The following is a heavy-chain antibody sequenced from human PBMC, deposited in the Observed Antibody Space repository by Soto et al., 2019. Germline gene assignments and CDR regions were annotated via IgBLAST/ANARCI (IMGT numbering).Heavy chain of an antibody. V-gene: IGHV4-59*01. J-gene: IGHJ4*02. D-gene: IGHD3-10*01. CDR3: ARAIYGSGSYYFDY. CDR2: IYYSGST. Sequence: SETLSLTCTVSGGSISSYYWSWIRQPPGKGLEWIGYIYYSGSTNYNPSLKRRVTISVDTSKNQFSLKLSSVTAADTAVYYCARAIYGSGSYYFDYWGQGTLVTVSS. CDR1: GGSISSYY.